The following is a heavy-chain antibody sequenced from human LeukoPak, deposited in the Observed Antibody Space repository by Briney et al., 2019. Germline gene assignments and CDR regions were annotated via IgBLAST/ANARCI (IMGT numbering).Heavy chain of an antibody. J-gene: IGHJ3*02. V-gene: IGHV4-59*12. D-gene: IGHD6-13*01. CDR1: GGSISSYY. Sequence: SETLSLTCTVSGGSISSYYWSWIRQPPGKGLEWIGYIYYSGSTNYNPSLKSRVTISVDTSKNQFSLKLSSVTAADTAVYYCARVNKKLGTGYSSSSQLVYAFDIWGQGTMVTVSS. CDR3: ARVNKKLGTGYSSSSQLVYAFDI. CDR2: IYYSGST.